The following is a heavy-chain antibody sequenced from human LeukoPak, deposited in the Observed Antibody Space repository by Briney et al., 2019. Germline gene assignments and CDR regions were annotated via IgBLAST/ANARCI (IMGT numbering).Heavy chain of an antibody. D-gene: IGHD5/OR15-5a*01. CDR2: IYYSGST. V-gene: IGHV4-59*01. J-gene: IGHJ2*01. CDR3: AKSSVTLGYWYFDL. Sequence: SETLSPTCTVSGGSISSYYWSWIRQPPGKGLEWIGYIYYSGSTNYNPSLKSRVTISVDTSKNQFSLKLSSVTAADTAVYYCAKSSVTLGYWYFDLWGRGTLVTVSS. CDR1: GGSISSYY.